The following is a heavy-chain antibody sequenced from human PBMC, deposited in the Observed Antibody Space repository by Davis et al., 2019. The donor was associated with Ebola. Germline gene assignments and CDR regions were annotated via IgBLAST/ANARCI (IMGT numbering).Heavy chain of an antibody. J-gene: IGHJ3*02. Sequence: GESLKISCAASGFTFRHYPMSWVRQVPGKGLEWVSAISGSGGSTYYADSVKGRFTISRDNSKNTLYLQMNSLRAEDTAVYYCAKCRGTWRTYAFDIWGQGTMVTVSS. D-gene: IGHD3-3*01. CDR2: ISGSGGST. CDR3: AKCRGTWRTYAFDI. V-gene: IGHV3-23*01. CDR1: GFTFRHYP.